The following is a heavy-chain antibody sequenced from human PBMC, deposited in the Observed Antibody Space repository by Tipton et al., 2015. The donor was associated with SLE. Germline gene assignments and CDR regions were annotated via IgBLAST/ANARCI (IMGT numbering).Heavy chain of an antibody. CDR2: MYFNGDP. D-gene: IGHD3-16*01. V-gene: IGHV4-39*07. Sequence: TLSLTCTVSGGSINRDGYHWGWIRQPPGKGLEWIGHMYFNGDPYYNPSLKSRVTISIDTSQNQFSLRLISVTAADTAVYYCARDTVWHYMDVWGRGTTVTVSS. CDR1: GGSINRDGYH. J-gene: IGHJ6*03. CDR3: ARDTVWHYMDV.